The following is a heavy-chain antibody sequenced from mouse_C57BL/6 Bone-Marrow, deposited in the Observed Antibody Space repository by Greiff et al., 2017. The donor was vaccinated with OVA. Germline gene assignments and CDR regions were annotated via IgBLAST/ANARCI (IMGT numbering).Heavy chain of an antibody. CDR3: ARGVGPPFDY. D-gene: IGHD4-1*01. J-gene: IGHJ2*01. CDR1: GYSITSGYY. CDR2: ISYDGSN. Sequence: DVKLQESGPGLVKPSQSLSLTCSVTGYSITSGYYWNWIRQFPGNKLEWMGYISYDGSNNYNPSLKNRISITRDTSKNQFFLKLNSVTTEDTATYYCARGVGPPFDYWGQGTTLTVSS. V-gene: IGHV3-6*01.